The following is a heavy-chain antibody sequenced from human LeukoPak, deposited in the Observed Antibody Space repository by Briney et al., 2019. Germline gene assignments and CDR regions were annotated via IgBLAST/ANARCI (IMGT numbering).Heavy chain of an antibody. Sequence: GGSLRLTCATSGFTFSDHYMTWIRQAPGKGLETVSYIYNGGDTIYYADSVRGRFTISRDNAESSLYLQMNSLRAEDTAVYYCARGHWGLDYWGRGTLVTVSS. D-gene: IGHD7-27*01. CDR3: ARGHWGLDY. CDR1: GFTFSDHY. J-gene: IGHJ4*02. CDR2: IYNGGDTI. V-gene: IGHV3-11*04.